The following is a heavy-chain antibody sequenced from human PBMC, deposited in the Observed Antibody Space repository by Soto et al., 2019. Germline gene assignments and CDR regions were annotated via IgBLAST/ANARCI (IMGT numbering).Heavy chain of an antibody. V-gene: IGHV3-74*01. CDR1: GFTFSSDW. J-gene: IGHJ4*02. D-gene: IGHD3-22*01. Sequence: PGGSLRLSCAASGFTFSSDWMHWVRQAPGKGLVWVSRINTDGSDTSYADSVKGRFTISRDNSRNTLFLQMNSLRAEDTAVYYCARDYYKYYDSSGYYRSPAYWGQGTLVTVSS. CDR3: ARDYYKYYDSSGYYRSPAY. CDR2: INTDGSDT.